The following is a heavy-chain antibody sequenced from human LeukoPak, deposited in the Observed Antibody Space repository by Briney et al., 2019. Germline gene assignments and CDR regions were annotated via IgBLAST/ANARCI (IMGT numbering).Heavy chain of an antibody. CDR3: AKDGPYSSSPEYFQH. J-gene: IGHJ1*01. D-gene: IGHD6-13*01. CDR1: GFTFSSYA. CDR2: ISYDGSNK. Sequence: GGSLRLSCAASGFTFSSYAMHWVRQAPGKGLEWVAVISYDGSNKYYADSVKGRFTISRDNSKNTLYLQMNSLRAEDTAVYYCAKDGPYSSSPEYFQHWGQGTLVTVSS. V-gene: IGHV3-30-3*01.